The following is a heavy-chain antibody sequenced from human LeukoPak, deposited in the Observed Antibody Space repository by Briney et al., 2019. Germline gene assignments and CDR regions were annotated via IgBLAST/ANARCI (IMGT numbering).Heavy chain of an antibody. Sequence: GGSLRLSCAASGFTFSSYSMNWVRQAPGKGLEWVSYISSGGSTIYYADSVKGRFTISRDNAKNSLYLQMNSLRAEDTAVYYCARDGYYYDSSGRFFDYWGQGTLVTVSS. CDR1: GFTFSSYS. J-gene: IGHJ4*02. CDR3: ARDGYYYDSSGRFFDY. CDR2: ISSGGSTI. V-gene: IGHV3-48*04. D-gene: IGHD3-22*01.